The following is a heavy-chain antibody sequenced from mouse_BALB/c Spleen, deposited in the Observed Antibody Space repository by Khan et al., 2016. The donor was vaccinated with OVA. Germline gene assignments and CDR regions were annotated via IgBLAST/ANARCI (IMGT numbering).Heavy chain of an antibody. V-gene: IGHV3-2*02. CDR1: GYSITSDYA. Sequence: EVQLEVSGAGLVKPSQSLSLTCTVTGYSITSDYAWNWIRQFPGNKLEWMGYISYSGSTTYNPSLKSRISITRDTSKNQFFLQLNSVTTEDTATYYCARWFTYWGQGTLVTVSA. CDR2: ISYSGST. J-gene: IGHJ3*01. CDR3: ARWFTY.